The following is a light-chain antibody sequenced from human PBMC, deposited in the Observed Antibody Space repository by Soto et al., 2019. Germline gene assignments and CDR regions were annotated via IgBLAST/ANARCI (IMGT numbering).Light chain of an antibody. J-gene: IGLJ2*01. CDR3: NSYAGSNNLV. Sequence: QSALTQPPSASGSPGQSVTISCTGTSSDVGAYNYVSWYQQHPGKAPKLLIYEVTKRPSGVPDRFSGSKSGNTASLTVSGRQAEDEADYYCNSYAGSNNLVFGGGTKVTVL. CDR2: EVT. V-gene: IGLV2-8*01. CDR1: SSDVGAYNY.